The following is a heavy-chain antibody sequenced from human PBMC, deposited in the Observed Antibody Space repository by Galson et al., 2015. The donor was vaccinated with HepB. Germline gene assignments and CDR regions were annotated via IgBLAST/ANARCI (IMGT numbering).Heavy chain of an antibody. Sequence: SVKVSCKASGYIFTSNGISWVRKAPGQGLEWMGWISGYNGNTEYAQKFQGRVTMTTDTSTSTAYMELRSLRSDDTAVYYCARDPRIAAAGQLYYFDYWGQGALITVSS. V-gene: IGHV1-18*01. D-gene: IGHD6-13*01. CDR2: ISGYNGNT. CDR1: GYIFTSNG. CDR3: ARDPRIAAAGQLYYFDY. J-gene: IGHJ4*02.